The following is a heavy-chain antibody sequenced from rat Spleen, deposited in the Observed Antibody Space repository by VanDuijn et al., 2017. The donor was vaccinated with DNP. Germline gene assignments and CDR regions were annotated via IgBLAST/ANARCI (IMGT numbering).Heavy chain of an antibody. Sequence: EVQLVESGGGLVQPGRSLKLSCAASGFTFSDYYMAWVRQTPKKGLEWVATISTSGSRTYYPDSVKGRFTISRDNAESSLDLQMNGMKSDDTATYYCARGGNNYATWCAYWGQGTLVTVSS. CDR3: ARGGNNYATWCAY. CDR2: ISTSGSRT. D-gene: IGHD1-10*01. J-gene: IGHJ3*01. CDR1: GFTFSDYY. V-gene: IGHV5-7*01.